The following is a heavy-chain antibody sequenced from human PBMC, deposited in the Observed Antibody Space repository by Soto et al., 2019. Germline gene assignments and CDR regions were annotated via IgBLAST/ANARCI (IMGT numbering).Heavy chain of an antibody. V-gene: IGHV4-4*07. Sequence: SETLSLTCTVSGDSINTFYWSWVRQPAGKGLEWIGRIFSSGSTSFNPSLESRVARSVDTSKNHFSLNLSSVTAAEMAVYYCAREGSYSAYNFAHGIQLWSFDFWGQGALVTVSS. J-gene: IGHJ4*02. CDR2: IFSSGST. CDR3: AREGSYSAYNFAHGIQLWSFDF. CDR1: GDSINTFY. D-gene: IGHD5-12*01.